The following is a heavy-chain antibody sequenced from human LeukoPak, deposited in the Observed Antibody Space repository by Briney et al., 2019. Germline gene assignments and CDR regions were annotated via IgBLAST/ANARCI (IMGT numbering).Heavy chain of an antibody. V-gene: IGHV3-48*01. J-gene: IGHJ4*02. Sequence: GGSLRLSCAAPGFMFSSYSMNWVRQAPGKGLEWVSYISSSSSTIYYADSVKGRFTISRDNAKNSLYLQMNSLRAEDTAVYYCARSQPFVVVIATLDYWGQGTLVTVSS. D-gene: IGHD2-21*01. CDR1: GFMFSSYS. CDR3: ARSQPFVVVIATLDY. CDR2: ISSSSSTI.